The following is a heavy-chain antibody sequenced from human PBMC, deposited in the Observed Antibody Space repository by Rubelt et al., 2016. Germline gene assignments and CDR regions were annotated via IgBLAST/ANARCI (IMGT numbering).Heavy chain of an antibody. J-gene: IGHJ4*02. Sequence: QGLEWMGWINPNSGGTNYAQKFQGRVTMTRDTSISTAYMELSRLRSDDTAVYYFARDLGLIAAAGFDYWGQGTLVTVSS. CDR2: INPNSGGT. V-gene: IGHV1-2*02. CDR3: ARDLGLIAAAGFDY. D-gene: IGHD6-13*01.